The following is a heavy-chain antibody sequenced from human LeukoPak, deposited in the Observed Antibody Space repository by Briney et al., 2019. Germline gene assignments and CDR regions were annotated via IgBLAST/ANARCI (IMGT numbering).Heavy chain of an antibody. Sequence: SGGSLRLSCAASGFTFSSYWMHWVRQVPGKGLVWVSRINSDGSSTSYADSVKGRFTTSRDNAKNTLYVQMTSLRAEDTAVYYCSTGSGHAFDIWGRGTMVTVSS. CDR1: GFTFSSYW. D-gene: IGHD3-10*01. CDR2: INSDGSST. V-gene: IGHV3-74*01. J-gene: IGHJ3*02. CDR3: STGSGHAFDI.